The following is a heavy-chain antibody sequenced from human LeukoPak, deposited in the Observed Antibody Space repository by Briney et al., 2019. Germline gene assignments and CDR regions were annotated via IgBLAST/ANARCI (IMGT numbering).Heavy chain of an antibody. CDR3: ARDQLDH. J-gene: IGHJ4*02. V-gene: IGHV3-66*01. D-gene: IGHD5-24*01. CDR1: GFTFSIYW. Sequence: GGSLRLSCAASGFTFSIYWMSWVRQAPGKGLEWVSTAFVGGDTYYAASVKGRFTLSKDSSRNTMFLQMHGLRPEDTAVYYCARDQLDHWGQGTLVAVSP. CDR2: AFVGGDT.